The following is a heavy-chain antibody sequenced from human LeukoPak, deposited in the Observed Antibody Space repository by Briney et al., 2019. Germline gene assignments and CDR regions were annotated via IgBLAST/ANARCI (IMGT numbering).Heavy chain of an antibody. D-gene: IGHD2-2*02. CDR2: INPNSGGT. V-gene: IGHV1-2*02. Sequence: ASVTVSCTASGYTFTGYYMHWVRQAPGQGLEWMGWINPNSGGTNYAQKFQGRVTMTRDTSISTAYMELSRLRSDDTAVYFCARGYCTSADCYKHYYYGMDVWGQGTTVTVSS. J-gene: IGHJ6*02. CDR3: ARGYCTSADCYKHYYYGMDV. CDR1: GYTFTGYY.